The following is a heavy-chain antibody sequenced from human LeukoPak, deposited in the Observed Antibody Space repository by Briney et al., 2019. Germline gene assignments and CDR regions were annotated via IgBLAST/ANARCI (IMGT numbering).Heavy chain of an antibody. Sequence: PGGSLRLSCAASGFTFSSYWMSWVRQAPGKGLEWVANIKQDGSEKYYVDSVKGRFTISRDNAKNSLYLQMNSLRAEDTAVYYCARWAARRYFDWLPKSNYFDYWGQGTLVTVSS. CDR1: GFTFSSYW. CDR2: IKQDGSEK. D-gene: IGHD3-9*01. V-gene: IGHV3-7*01. CDR3: ARWAARRYFDWLPKSNYFDY. J-gene: IGHJ4*02.